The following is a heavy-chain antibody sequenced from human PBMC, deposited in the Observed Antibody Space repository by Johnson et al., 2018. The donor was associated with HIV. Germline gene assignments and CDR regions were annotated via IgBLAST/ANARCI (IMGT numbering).Heavy chain of an antibody. CDR1: GFTFSSYA. Sequence: QMLLVESGGSVVQPGRSLRLSCAASGFTFSSYALHWVRQAPGKGLEWVAVISYDGSNKYYADSVKGRFTISRENAKNSLYLQMNSLRAEDTAVYYCATFGGGSFHAFDIWGQGTMVTVST. CDR3: ATFGGGSFHAFDI. CDR2: ISYDGSNK. D-gene: IGHD2-15*01. V-gene: IGHV3-30-3*01. J-gene: IGHJ3*02.